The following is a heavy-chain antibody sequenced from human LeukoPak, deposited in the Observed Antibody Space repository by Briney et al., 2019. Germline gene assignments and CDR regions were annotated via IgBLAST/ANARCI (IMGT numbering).Heavy chain of an antibody. J-gene: IGHJ4*02. D-gene: IGHD3-22*01. CDR2: IYSGGST. Sequence: PGGSLRLSCAASGFTVSSNYMSWVRQAPGKGLEWVSVIYSGGSTYYADSVKGRFTISRDNSKNTLYLQMNSLRAEDTAVYYCARDLCSYDSSGYYFCWGQGTLVTVSS. CDR3: ARDLCSYDSSGYYFC. CDR1: GFTVSSNY. V-gene: IGHV3-66*02.